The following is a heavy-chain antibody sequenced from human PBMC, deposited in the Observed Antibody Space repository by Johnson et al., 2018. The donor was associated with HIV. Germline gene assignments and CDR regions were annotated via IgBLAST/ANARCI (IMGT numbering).Heavy chain of an antibody. CDR2: ISSSGSTI. J-gene: IGHJ3*02. V-gene: IGHV3-11*04. D-gene: IGHD3-22*01. CDR3: ARVNYDSSGSFDI. Sequence: QVQLVESGGGLVQPGGSLRLSCAASGFTVSSNYMSWVRQAPGKGLEWVSYISSSGSTIYYADSVKGRFTISRDNAKNSLYLQMNSLRAEDTAVYYCARVNYDSSGSFDIWGQGTMVTV. CDR1: GFTVSSNY.